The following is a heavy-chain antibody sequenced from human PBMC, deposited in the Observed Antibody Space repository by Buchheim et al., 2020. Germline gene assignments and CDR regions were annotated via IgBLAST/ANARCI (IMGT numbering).Heavy chain of an antibody. Sequence: QVQLQESGPGLVRPSETLSLTCTVSGGSITSYYWNWVRQPPGERLEWIGYVYYSGTTKFNPSLKSRLSMSVDTSKRQFFLKLSSVTAADTAVYYCVKWGGPPLNAYDVWGQGT. D-gene: IGHD3-16*01. CDR1: GGSITSYY. CDR2: VYYSGTT. J-gene: IGHJ3*01. V-gene: IGHV4-59*01. CDR3: VKWGGPPLNAYDV.